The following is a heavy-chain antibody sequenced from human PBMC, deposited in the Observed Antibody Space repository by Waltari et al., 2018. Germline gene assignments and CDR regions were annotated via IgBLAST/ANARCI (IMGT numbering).Heavy chain of an antibody. Sequence: QLQLQASGPGLVTPSETLSLTCIVPGGSISRSSYYWGGIRPSPGKGLEWIGSIYYSGSTYYNPTLESRVTILGDTSKNQLSLKLTSVTAADTAVYYCVRHWKRNGYRFDPWGQGTLVTVSS. CDR1: GGSISRSSYY. J-gene: IGHJ5*02. V-gene: IGHV4-39*01. D-gene: IGHD5-12*01. CDR3: VRHWKRNGYRFDP. CDR2: IYYSGST.